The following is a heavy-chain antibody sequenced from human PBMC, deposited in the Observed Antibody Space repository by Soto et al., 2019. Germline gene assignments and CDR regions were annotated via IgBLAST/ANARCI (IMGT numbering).Heavy chain of an antibody. CDR3: AHILGIGGYYEGFDY. J-gene: IGHJ4*02. CDR2: IYWDDEN. V-gene: IGHV2-5*02. CDR1: GFSLSPPSGVG. D-gene: IGHD3-22*01. Sequence: KESGPTLVKPTQTLTLTCTFSGFSLSPPSGVGVGWIRQPPGKALEWLAFIYWDDENRYSPSLKSRLTITKDTSKNQVVLIMTNMDPVDTATYYCAHILGIGGYYEGFDYWGQGALVTVSS.